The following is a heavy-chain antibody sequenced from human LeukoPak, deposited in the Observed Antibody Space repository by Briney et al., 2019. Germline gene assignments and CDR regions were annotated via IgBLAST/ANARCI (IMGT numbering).Heavy chain of an antibody. CDR3: ASGIQPRLSWFFDL. CDR1: GFRFSDYY. Sequence: GGSLRLSCAASGFRFSDYYMTWIRQAPGKGPEWVANISSPGTTLYYVDSVKGRFTISRDNAKNSMYLQMNSLRAEDTAVYYCASGIQPRLSWFFDLWGRGTQVIVSS. J-gene: IGHJ2*01. D-gene: IGHD5-18*01. CDR2: ISSPGTTL. V-gene: IGHV3-11*01.